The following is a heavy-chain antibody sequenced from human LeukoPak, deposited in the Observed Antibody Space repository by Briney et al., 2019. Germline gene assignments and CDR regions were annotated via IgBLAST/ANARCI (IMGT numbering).Heavy chain of an antibody. D-gene: IGHD3-10*01. V-gene: IGHV3-13*01. CDR3: ARDRTVRGVRYGMDV. Sequence: GGSLRLSCAASGFTFSSYDMCWVRQATGKGLEWVSAIGTAGDTYYPGSVKCRFTISRENAKNSLYLQMNSLRAGDTAVYYCARDRTVRGVRYGMDVWGQGTTVTVSS. CDR2: IGTAGDT. CDR1: GFTFSSYD. J-gene: IGHJ6*02.